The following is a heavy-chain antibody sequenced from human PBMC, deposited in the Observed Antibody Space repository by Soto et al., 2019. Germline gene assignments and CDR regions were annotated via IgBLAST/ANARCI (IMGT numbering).Heavy chain of an antibody. CDR2: ISAYNGNT. CDR3: TKAPGIAVSNDI. V-gene: IGHV1-18*01. D-gene: IGHD6-19*01. Sequence: VASVKVSCKASGYTFKNYGISWVRQAPGQGLEWMAWISAYNGNTNYAQKLQGRVTVTTDTSTSTAYMELRSLRSDDTAVYYCTKAPGIAVSNDIWRQGTMVTVSS. J-gene: IGHJ3*02. CDR1: GYTFKNYG.